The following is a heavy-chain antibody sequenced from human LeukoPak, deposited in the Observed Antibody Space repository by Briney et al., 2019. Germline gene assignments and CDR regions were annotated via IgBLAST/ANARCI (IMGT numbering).Heavy chain of an antibody. Sequence: QAGGSLRLSCAASGFTSSNYAMTWVRQAPGKGLEWVSAISSGDTNTYYADSVKGRFTISRDTSKNTLYLRMNSLSAEDTAVYYCTKPLVGTSTSENSVTCGHRALVTVSS. CDR2: ISSGDTNT. CDR3: TKPLVGTSTSENSVT. D-gene: IGHD1-26*01. V-gene: IGHV3-23*01. CDR1: GFTSSNYA. J-gene: IGHJ5*01.